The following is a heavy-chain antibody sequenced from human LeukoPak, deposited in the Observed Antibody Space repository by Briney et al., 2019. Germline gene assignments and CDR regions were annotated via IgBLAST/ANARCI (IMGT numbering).Heavy chain of an antibody. CDR1: GGSISSGGYS. CDR2: IYHSGST. J-gene: IGHJ6*02. Sequence: SQTLSLTCAVSGGSISSGGYSWSWIRQPPGKGLEWIGYIYHSGSTYYNPSLKSRVTISVDRSKNQFSLKLSSVTAADTAVYYCARSSHSYYYYGMGVWGQGTTVTVPS. CDR3: ARSSHSYYYYGMGV. V-gene: IGHV4-30-2*01.